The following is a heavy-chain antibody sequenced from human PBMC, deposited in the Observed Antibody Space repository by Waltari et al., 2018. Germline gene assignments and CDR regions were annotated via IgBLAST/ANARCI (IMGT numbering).Heavy chain of an antibody. Sequence: EVQLVESGGGLVQPGGSLRLSCAASGFTFGSYWMPGVRQAPGKGLVWVSRVTIDGSSTTYADSVKGRFTISRDNARNTLYLQMNSLRAEDTAVYYCARDGHGTVDFDLWGQGTVVTVSS. V-gene: IGHV3-74*01. CDR2: VTIDGSST. CDR3: ARDGHGTVDFDL. CDR1: GFTFGSYW. J-gene: IGHJ4*02.